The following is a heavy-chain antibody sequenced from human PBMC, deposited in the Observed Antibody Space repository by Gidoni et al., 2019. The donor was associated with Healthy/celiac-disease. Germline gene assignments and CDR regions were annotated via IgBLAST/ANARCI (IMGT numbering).Heavy chain of an antibody. CDR1: GFTLSSYS. J-gene: IGHJ4*02. D-gene: IGHD3-22*01. CDR3: ARGDDYYDRSGYHDY. V-gene: IGHV3-21*01. Sequence: EVQLVESGGGLGKPGGALRLYCAASGFTLSSYSMNWVRQAPGKGLEWVSSISRSSSHIYYADSLKGRFTISRDNAKNSLYLQMNSLRAEDTAVYYCARGDDYYDRSGYHDYWGQGTLVTVSS. CDR2: ISRSSSHI.